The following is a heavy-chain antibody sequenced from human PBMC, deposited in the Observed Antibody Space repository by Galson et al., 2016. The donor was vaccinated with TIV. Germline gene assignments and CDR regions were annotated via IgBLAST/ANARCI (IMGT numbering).Heavy chain of an antibody. CDR3: ARRADSSGYYYSFDY. D-gene: IGHD3-22*01. Sequence: QSGAEVKKPGESLKISCKGSGYSFTSYWIGWVRQMPGKGLEWMGIIYPGDSDTRYSPSFQSQVTISADKSISTAYLQWSSLKASDTAMYYCARRADSSGYYYSFDYWGQGTLVTVSS. V-gene: IGHV5-51*03. CDR2: IYPGDSDT. J-gene: IGHJ4*02. CDR1: GYSFTSYW.